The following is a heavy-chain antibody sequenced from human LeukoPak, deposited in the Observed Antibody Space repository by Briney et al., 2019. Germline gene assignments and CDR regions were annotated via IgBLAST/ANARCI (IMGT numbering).Heavy chain of an antibody. CDR2: IYISGST. Sequence: PSETLSLTCAVYGGSFRGYYWTWIRQPPRKGLEWIGRIYISGSTNYNPSLKSRVTMSVDTSKNQFSLKLSSVTAADTAVYYCARDRGTWNDDGFDYWGQGTLVTVSS. CDR3: ARDRGTWNDDGFDY. CDR1: GGSFRGYY. J-gene: IGHJ4*02. D-gene: IGHD1-1*01. V-gene: IGHV4-4*07.